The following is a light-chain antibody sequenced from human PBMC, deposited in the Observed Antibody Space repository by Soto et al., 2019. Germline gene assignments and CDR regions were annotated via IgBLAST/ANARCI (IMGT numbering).Light chain of an antibody. CDR1: QSVRSNY. Sequence: LVLTQSPGTLSLSPGERATLSCRASQSVRSNYLAWYQQKPGQAPRLLIYGALSRATGIPDRFSGSASGTDFTLTVSRLEPEDFAVYYCQQYGTSPLTFGGGTKV. V-gene: IGKV3-20*01. CDR3: QQYGTSPLT. CDR2: GAL. J-gene: IGKJ4*01.